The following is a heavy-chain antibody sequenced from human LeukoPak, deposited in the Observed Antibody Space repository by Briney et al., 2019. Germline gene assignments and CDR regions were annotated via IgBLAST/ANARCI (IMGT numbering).Heavy chain of an antibody. CDR1: DGSISRYY. Sequence: SETLSLTCTVSDGSISRYYWSWIRQPAGKGLEWIGRIYTSGSTNYNPSLKSRVTMSVDTSKNQFSLKLSSVTAADTAVYYCARGGSGSYYLAYGGFDYWGQGTLVTVSS. D-gene: IGHD3-10*01. V-gene: IGHV4-4*07. CDR2: IYTSGST. J-gene: IGHJ4*02. CDR3: ARGGSGSYYLAYGGFDY.